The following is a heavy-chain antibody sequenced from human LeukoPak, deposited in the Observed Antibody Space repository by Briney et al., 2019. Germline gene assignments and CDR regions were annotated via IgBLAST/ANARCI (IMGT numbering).Heavy chain of an antibody. CDR2: IRYDGSNK. D-gene: IGHD5-18*01. V-gene: IGHV3-30*02. J-gene: IGHJ6*02. Sequence: PGGSLRLSGAASGFTFSSYGMHWVRQAPGKGLEWVAFIRYDGSNKYYADSVKGRFTISRDNSKNTLYLQMNSLRAEDTAVYYCAKDQGTAMVYYYYYGMDAWGQGTTVTVSS. CDR1: GFTFSSYG. CDR3: AKDQGTAMVYYYYYGMDA.